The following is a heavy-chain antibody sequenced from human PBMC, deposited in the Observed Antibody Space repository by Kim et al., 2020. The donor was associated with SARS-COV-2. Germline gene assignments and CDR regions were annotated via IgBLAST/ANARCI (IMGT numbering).Heavy chain of an antibody. CDR1: GVSIDTSDYY. J-gene: IGHJ4*02. V-gene: IGHV4-39*01. D-gene: IGHD1-26*01. Sequence: SETLSLTCTVSGVSIDTSDYYWAWIRQPPGQGLEWIATIYFTGTTFYSPSLKSRATVSIDTSKDQFSLALNSVTTTDTSMYYCARQVRVGRHLAHWGQG. CDR3: ARQVRVGRHLAH. CDR2: IYFTGTT.